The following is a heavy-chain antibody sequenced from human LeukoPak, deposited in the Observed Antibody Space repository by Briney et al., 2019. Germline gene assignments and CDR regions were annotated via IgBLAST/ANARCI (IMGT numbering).Heavy chain of an antibody. CDR3: AKDPVGSGYYY. J-gene: IGHJ4*02. V-gene: IGHV3-23*01. CDR2: ISGSGGST. Sequence: GGSLRLSCAASGFTFSSYGMSWVRQAPGKGLEWVSAISGSGGSTYYADSVKGRFTISRDNSKNTLYLQMNSLRAEDTAVYYCAKDPVGSGYYYWGQGTLVTVSS. CDR1: GFTFSSYG. D-gene: IGHD3-22*01.